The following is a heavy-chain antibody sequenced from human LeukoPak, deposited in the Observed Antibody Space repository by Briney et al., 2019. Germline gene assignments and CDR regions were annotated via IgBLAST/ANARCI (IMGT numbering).Heavy chain of an antibody. CDR2: IYYSGST. CDR3: AGPTYGDRDAFDI. J-gene: IGHJ3*02. D-gene: IGHD4-17*01. V-gene: IGHV4-59*01. Sequence: SETLSLTCTVSGGSISSYYWIWIRQPPGKGLEWVGYIYYSGSTNYNPSLKSRVTISVDTSKNQFSLKLSSVTAADTAVYYCAGPTYGDRDAFDIWGQGTMVTVSS. CDR1: GGSISSYY.